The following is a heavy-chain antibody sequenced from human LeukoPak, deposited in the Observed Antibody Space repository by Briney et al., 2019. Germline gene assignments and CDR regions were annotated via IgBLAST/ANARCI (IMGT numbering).Heavy chain of an antibody. Sequence: GRSLRVSCAASGFTFSSYGMHGVRQAPGKGLEWVAVISYDGSNKYYADSVKGRFTISRDNSKNTLYLQMNSLRAEDTAVYYCAKDPWDYWGQGTLVTVSS. J-gene: IGHJ4*02. CDR1: GFTFSSYG. V-gene: IGHV3-30*18. CDR2: ISYDGSNK. CDR3: AKDPWDY.